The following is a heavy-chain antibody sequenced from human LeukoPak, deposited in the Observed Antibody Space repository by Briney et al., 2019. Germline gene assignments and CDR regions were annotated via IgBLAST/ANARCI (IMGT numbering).Heavy chain of an antibody. CDR3: ATPPTGTTTTGEYYFDY. Sequence: ASVKVSCKASGGTFSSYTITWVRQAPGQGLEWMGGISPISGTTNYEQKFQGRVTITTDESTSTAYMELSSLRSEDTAVYYCATPPTGTTTTGEYYFDYWGQGTLVTVSS. J-gene: IGHJ4*02. CDR2: ISPISGTT. CDR1: GGTFSSYT. D-gene: IGHD1-1*01. V-gene: IGHV1-69*05.